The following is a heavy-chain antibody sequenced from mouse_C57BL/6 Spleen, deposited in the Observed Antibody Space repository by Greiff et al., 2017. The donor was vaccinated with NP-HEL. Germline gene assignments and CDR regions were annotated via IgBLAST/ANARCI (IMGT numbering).Heavy chain of an antibody. J-gene: IGHJ2*01. Sequence: QVQLQQPGAELVRPGSSVKLSCKASGYTFTSYWMDWVKQRPGQGLEWIGNIYPSDSETHYNQKFKDKATLTVDKSSSTAYMQLSSLTSEDSAVYYCARSGYGSSGYYFDYWGQGTTLTVSS. CDR3: ARSGYGSSGYYFDY. CDR2: IYPSDSET. V-gene: IGHV1-61*01. CDR1: GYTFTSYW. D-gene: IGHD1-1*01.